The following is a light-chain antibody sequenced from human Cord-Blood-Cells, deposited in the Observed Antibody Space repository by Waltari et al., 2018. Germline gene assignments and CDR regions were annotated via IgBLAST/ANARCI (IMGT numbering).Light chain of an antibody. CDR1: SSDVGSYNL. CDR2: EVS. V-gene: IGLV2-23*02. CDR3: CSYAGSSTFV. Sequence: QSALTQPASVSGSPGQSITISCTGTSSDVGSYNLVSWYQQHPGKAPKLMIYEVSKRPSGVSNRVAGSKSGNTASLTISGRQAEDEADYYCCSYAGSSTFVFGAGTKGTVL. J-gene: IGLJ1*01.